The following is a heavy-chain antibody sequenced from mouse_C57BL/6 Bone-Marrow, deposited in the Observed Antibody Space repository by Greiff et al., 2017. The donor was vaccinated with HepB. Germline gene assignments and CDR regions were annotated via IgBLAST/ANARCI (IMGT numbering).Heavy chain of an antibody. V-gene: IGHV1-77*01. CDR3: ASSYYYGSRRNYWYFDV. CDR1: GYTFTDYY. J-gene: IGHJ1*03. D-gene: IGHD1-1*01. Sequence: QVQLKQSGAELVKPGASVKISCKASGYTFTDYYINWVKQRPGQGLEWIGKIGPGSGSTYYNEKVKGKATLTADKSSSTAYMQLSSLTSEDSAVYFCASSYYYGSRRNYWYFDVWGTGTTVTVSS. CDR2: IGPGSGST.